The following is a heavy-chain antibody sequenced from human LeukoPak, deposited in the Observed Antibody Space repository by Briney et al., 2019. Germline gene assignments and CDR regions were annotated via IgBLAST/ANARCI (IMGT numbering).Heavy chain of an antibody. D-gene: IGHD3-22*01. Sequence: ASVKVSCXASGYTFTGYYMHWVRQAPGQGLEWMGRINPNSGGTNYAQKFQGRVTMTRDTSISTAYMELSRLRSDDTAVYYCANLCLYYYDSSGYCFDYWGQGTLVTVSS. CDR3: ANLCLYYYDSSGYCFDY. CDR1: GYTFTGYY. CDR2: INPNSGGT. J-gene: IGHJ4*02. V-gene: IGHV1-2*06.